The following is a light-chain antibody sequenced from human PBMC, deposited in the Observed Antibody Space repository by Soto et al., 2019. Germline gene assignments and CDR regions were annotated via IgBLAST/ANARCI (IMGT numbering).Light chain of an antibody. V-gene: IGKV3-11*01. CDR1: QSVSSY. CDR2: DAS. J-gene: IGKJ4*01. Sequence: EIVLTQSPSTLYLSPGERATLSCRASQSVSSYLAWYQQKPGQAPRLLIYDASNRATGIPARFSGSGSGTDFTLTISSLEHEDFAVYYCQQRSNWPPLTFGGGTKVDIK. CDR3: QQRSNWPPLT.